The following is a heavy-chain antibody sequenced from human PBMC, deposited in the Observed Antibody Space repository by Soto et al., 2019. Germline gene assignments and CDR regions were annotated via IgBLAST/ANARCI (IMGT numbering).Heavy chain of an antibody. CDR1: GGSISSSSYY. CDR3: ASQYYDFWSGSPPSMDYYGMDV. Sequence: SETLSLTCTVSGGSISSSSYYWGWIRQPLGKGLEWIGSIYYSGSTYYNPSLKSRVTISVDTSKNQFSLKLSSVTAADTAVYYCASQYYDFWSGSPPSMDYYGMDVWGQGTMVTVSS. CDR2: IYYSGST. J-gene: IGHJ6*02. V-gene: IGHV4-39*01. D-gene: IGHD3-3*01.